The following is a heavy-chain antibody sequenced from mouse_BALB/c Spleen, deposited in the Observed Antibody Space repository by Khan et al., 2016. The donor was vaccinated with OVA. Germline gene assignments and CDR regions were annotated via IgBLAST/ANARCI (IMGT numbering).Heavy chain of an antibody. V-gene: IGHV3-2*02. CDR2: ISYSGNT. CDR3: ARIYGGDFDY. CDR1: GYSITSDYA. J-gene: IGHJ2*01. D-gene: IGHD1-1*01. Sequence: EVQLVESGPGLVKPSQSLSLTCTVTGYSITSDYAWNWIRQFPGNKLEWMGYISYSGNTKYNPSLTSRISITRDTSKNQFFLQLNSVTPEDTATYYCARIYGGDFDYWGQGTTLTVSS.